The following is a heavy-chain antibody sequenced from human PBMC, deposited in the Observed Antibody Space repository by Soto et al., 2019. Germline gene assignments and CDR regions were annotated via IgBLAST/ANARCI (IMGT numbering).Heavy chain of an antibody. J-gene: IGHJ4*02. CDR2: TDSDGTFT. V-gene: IGHV3-74*01. Sequence: GGSLRLSCVASGFTFSTYWMHWVRQTPGEGLVWVSHTDSDGTFTTYADSVKGRFTISRDNAKNSLYLQMNSLRAEDTAVYYCARPRYDSTGTPFDYWGLGTLVTVSS. CDR1: GFTFSTYW. CDR3: ARPRYDSTGTPFDY. D-gene: IGHD3-22*01.